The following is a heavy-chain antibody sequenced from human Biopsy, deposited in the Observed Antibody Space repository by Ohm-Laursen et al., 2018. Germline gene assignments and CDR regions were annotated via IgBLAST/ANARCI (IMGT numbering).Heavy chain of an antibody. CDR1: GFSVSSYD. CDR2: ISETSSHI. D-gene: IGHD6-6*01. J-gene: IGHJ6*02. V-gene: IGHV3-21*01. Sequence: LSLTCAASGFSVSSYDMNWVRQAPGKGLEWISYISETSSHIYDADSVRGRFTVARDIAKSSLYLQLNSLRVEDTAVYYCARDSSRRAREGGMDVWGQGTTVTVSS. CDR3: ARDSSRRAREGGMDV.